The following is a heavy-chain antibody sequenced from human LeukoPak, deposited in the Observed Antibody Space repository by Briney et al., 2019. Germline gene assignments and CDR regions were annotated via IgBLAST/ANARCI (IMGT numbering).Heavy chain of an antibody. Sequence: ASVTVCCTSSGYTFTSNGITRVRQPHGQGLEWMGGISVYNGNTNYAQKLQGRVTITTDTSTSTAYMELRSLRSDDTAVYYCARVTSSSWDLYYYYGMDVWGQGTTVTVSS. J-gene: IGHJ6*02. CDR1: GYTFTSNG. D-gene: IGHD6-13*01. V-gene: IGHV1-18*01. CDR3: ARVTSSSWDLYYYYGMDV. CDR2: ISVYNGNT.